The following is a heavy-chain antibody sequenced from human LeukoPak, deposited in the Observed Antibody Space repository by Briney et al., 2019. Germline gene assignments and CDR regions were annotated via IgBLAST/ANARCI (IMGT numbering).Heavy chain of an antibody. CDR1: GFTFSSYS. CDR2: ISSSSSNI. J-gene: IGHJ4*01. V-gene: IGHV3-48*01. CDR3: ARVPKDGYSDGFYDF. D-gene: IGHD5-18*01. Sequence: GGSLRLSCAASGFTFSSYSMKWVRQAPGKGLEWVSYISSSSSNIYYADSVKGRFTISRDNAKNSLYLQMNSLRAEDTAVYYCARVPKDGYSDGFYDFWGHGILVTVAS.